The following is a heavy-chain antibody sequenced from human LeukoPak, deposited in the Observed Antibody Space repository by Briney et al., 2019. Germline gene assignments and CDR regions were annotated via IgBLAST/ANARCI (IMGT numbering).Heavy chain of an antibody. Sequence: PSETLSLTCTVSGGSISSHYWSWIRQPPGKGLEWIGYIYYSGSTNYNPSLKSRVTISVDTSKNQFSLKLSSVTAADTAVYYCARARDGYNLPYYYMDVWGKGTTVTVSS. V-gene: IGHV4-59*11. D-gene: IGHD5-24*01. CDR1: GGSISSHY. CDR3: ARARDGYNLPYYYMDV. J-gene: IGHJ6*03. CDR2: IYYSGST.